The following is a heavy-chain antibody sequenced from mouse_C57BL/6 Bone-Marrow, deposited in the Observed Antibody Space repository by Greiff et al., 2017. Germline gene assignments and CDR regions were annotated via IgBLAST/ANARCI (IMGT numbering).Heavy chain of an antibody. Sequence: EVQVVESEGGLVQPGSSMKLSCTASGFTFSDYYMAWVRQVPEKGLEWVANINYDGSSTYYLDSLKSRFIISRDNAKNILYLQMSSLKSEDTATYYCARAAHFDYWGQGTTLTVSS. V-gene: IGHV5-16*01. D-gene: IGHD3-1*01. CDR2: INYDGSST. CDR3: ARAAHFDY. CDR1: GFTFSDYY. J-gene: IGHJ2*01.